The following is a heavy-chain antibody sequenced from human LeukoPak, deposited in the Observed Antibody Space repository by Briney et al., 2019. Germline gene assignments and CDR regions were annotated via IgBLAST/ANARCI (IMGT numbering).Heavy chain of an antibody. D-gene: IGHD3-10*01. CDR1: GGSIGSGGYY. CDR3: ARGDRGDYYGSGSYSFDY. Sequence: SETLSLTCTVSGGSIGSGGYYWSWIRQPPGKGLEWIGYIYHTGSTYYNPSLKSRVTISVDTSTNQFSLKLNSVTAAGTAVFYCARGDRGDYYGSGSYSFDYWGQGTLVTVSS. J-gene: IGHJ4*02. V-gene: IGHV4-31*03. CDR2: IYHTGST.